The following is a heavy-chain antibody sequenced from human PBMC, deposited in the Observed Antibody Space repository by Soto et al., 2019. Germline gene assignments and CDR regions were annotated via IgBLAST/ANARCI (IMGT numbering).Heavy chain of an antibody. CDR1: GDSVSSNIAA. V-gene: IGHV6-1*01. D-gene: IGHD1-26*01. Sequence: PSQTLSLTCAISGDSVSSNIAAWNWFRQSPSRGLEWLGRTYYRSRWYYESAPSVRGRITVNPDTSKNQFSLQLDSVTPDDTAVYYCAADHVGSPGDYWGQGSLVTVSS. CDR2: TYYRSRWYY. J-gene: IGHJ4*02. CDR3: AADHVGSPGDY.